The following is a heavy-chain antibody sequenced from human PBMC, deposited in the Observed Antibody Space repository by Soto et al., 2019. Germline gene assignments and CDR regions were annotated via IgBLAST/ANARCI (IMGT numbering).Heavy chain of an antibody. J-gene: IGHJ4*02. CDR3: ARGGYSSGYHY. CDR2: TTASNTNT. D-gene: IGHD3-22*01. Sequence: QVQLLQSGTEVKEPGASVKVSCKASGYTFTSFDISWVRQAPGQGLEWVGWTTASNTNTNYAQKLQGRVTMTTDTSSTSAYMELRSLRSDDTAIFYCARGGYSSGYHYWGQGTLVTVSS. V-gene: IGHV1-18*04. CDR1: GYTFTSFD.